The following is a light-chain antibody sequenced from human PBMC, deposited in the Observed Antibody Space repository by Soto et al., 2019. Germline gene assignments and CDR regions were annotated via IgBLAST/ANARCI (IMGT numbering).Light chain of an antibody. CDR3: SSFASSATVV. Sequence: QSALTQPPSVSGSPGQSVTISCTGTSSDIGYHNRVSWYQQPPGTAPKLMIYEVSTRYSGVPDRFSGSKSGNTASLTISGIQAEDEADYYCSSFASSATVVFGGGTKLTVL. J-gene: IGLJ3*02. V-gene: IGLV2-18*02. CDR2: EVS. CDR1: SSDIGYHNR.